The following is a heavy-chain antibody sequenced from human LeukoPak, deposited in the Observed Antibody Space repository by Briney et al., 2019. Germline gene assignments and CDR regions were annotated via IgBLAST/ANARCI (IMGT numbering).Heavy chain of an antibody. CDR3: ARDCVYYFDY. Sequence: PSETLSLTCTASGGSVSSGSYYWSWIRQPPGKGLEWIGYIYYSGSTNYNPSLKSRVTISVDTSKNQFSLKLSSVTAADTAVYYCARDCVYYFDYWGQGTLVTVSS. J-gene: IGHJ4*02. CDR2: IYYSGST. V-gene: IGHV4-61*01. CDR1: GGSVSSGSYY. D-gene: IGHD2-21*01.